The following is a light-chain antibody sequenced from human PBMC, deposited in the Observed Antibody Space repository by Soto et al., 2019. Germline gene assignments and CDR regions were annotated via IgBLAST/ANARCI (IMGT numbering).Light chain of an antibody. CDR1: SSDVGGYNY. CDR2: EVS. V-gene: IGLV2-14*01. Sequence: SVLTQPAWVSVSPGQSITISCTGTSSDVGGYNYVSWYQQHPGKAPKLMIYEVSNRPSGVSNRFSGSKSGNTASLTISGLQAEDEADYYCSSYTSSSTSVFGTGTKVTVL. CDR3: SSYTSSSTSV. J-gene: IGLJ1*01.